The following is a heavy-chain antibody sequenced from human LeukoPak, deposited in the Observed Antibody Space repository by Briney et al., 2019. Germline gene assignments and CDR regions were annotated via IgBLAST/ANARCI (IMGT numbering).Heavy chain of an antibody. J-gene: IGHJ4*02. V-gene: IGHV1-18*01. CDR1: GYTFSNFG. Sequence: GASVKVSCKASGYTFSNFGINWVRQAPGQGLEWMGWISGNNDNPNYGQQFQGRFTVTTDSSTNTAYMELRNLRLDDTAVYYCARDGTSTDDYWGQGTLVTVSS. D-gene: IGHD2-2*01. CDR2: ISGNNDNP. CDR3: ARDGTSTDDY.